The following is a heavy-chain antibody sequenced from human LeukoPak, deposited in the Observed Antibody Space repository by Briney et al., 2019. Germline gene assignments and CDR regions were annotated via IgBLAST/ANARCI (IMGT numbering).Heavy chain of an antibody. J-gene: IGHJ4*02. CDR1: GFTFSSYW. CDR3: VRSAFLTTEFYFDY. V-gene: IGHV3-74*01. Sequence: GGSLRLSCVSSGFTFSSYWMHWVRQAPGKGLVWVSRINTDGRTTTYADSVKGRFTISRDSAKNTLYLQMNSLRAEDTAVYYCVRSAFLTTEFYFDYWGQGTLVTVSS. CDR2: INTDGRTT. D-gene: IGHD4-11*01.